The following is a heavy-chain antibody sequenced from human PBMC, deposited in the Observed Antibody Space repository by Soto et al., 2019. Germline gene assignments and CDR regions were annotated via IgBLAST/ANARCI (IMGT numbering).Heavy chain of an antibody. CDR2: IYYSGST. V-gene: IGHV4-30-4*01. CDR3: ASLEYSNYWYFDL. J-gene: IGHJ2*01. Sequence: QVQLQESGPGLVKPSQTLSLTCTVSGGSISSDDYYWSWIRQPPGKGLEWFGYIYYSGSTYYNPSLKSRVTISVDTSKNQFSLKLSSVTAADTAVYYCASLEYSNYWYFDLWGRGTLVTVSS. D-gene: IGHD4-4*01. CDR1: GGSISSDDYY.